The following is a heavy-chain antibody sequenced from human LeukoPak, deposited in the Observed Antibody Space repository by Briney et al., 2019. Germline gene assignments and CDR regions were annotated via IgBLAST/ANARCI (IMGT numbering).Heavy chain of an antibody. CDR2: ISSSSSYT. J-gene: IGHJ4*02. V-gene: IGHV3-11*06. CDR3: ARVSMVTRTWYFDY. D-gene: IGHD5-18*01. CDR1: GFTFSDYY. Sequence: GGSLRPSGAASGFTFSDYYMSWIRQAPGKGLEWVSYISSSSSYTNYADSVKGRFTISRDNAKNSLYLQMNSLRAEDTAVYYCARVSMVTRTWYFDYWGQGTLVTVSS.